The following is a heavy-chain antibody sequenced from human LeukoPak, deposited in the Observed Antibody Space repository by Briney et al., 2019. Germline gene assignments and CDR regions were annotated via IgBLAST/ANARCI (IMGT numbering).Heavy chain of an antibody. J-gene: IGHJ3*02. Sequence: SETLSLTCTVSGGSISSYHWSWIRQPPGKGLEWIGYIYSSGSTIYNPSLKSRVTMSVDTSMNQFSLRLSSVTAADTAIYYCARTYGGGVTDAFDIWGQGTIVTVSS. CDR3: ARTYGGGVTDAFDI. V-gene: IGHV4-59*01. CDR2: IYSSGST. CDR1: GGSISSYH. D-gene: IGHD2-21*01.